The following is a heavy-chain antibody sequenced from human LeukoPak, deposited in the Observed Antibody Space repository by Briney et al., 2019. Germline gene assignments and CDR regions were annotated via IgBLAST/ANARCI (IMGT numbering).Heavy chain of an antibody. CDR3: ARDGEQLDYFDY. J-gene: IGHJ4*02. V-gene: IGHV3-48*01. Sequence: GGSLRLSCAASGFTFGIYAMNWVRQAPGKGLEWVSYIGPSGSNIYYADSVKGRFTISRDNAKDSLYLQMNSLRAEDTAVYYCARDGEQLDYFDYWGQGTLVTVSS. D-gene: IGHD6-6*01. CDR2: IGPSGSNI. CDR1: GFTFGIYA.